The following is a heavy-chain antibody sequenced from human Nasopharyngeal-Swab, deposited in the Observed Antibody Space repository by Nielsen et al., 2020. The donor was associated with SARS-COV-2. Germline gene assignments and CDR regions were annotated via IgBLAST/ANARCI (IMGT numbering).Heavy chain of an antibody. CDR1: RGSISSSY. CDR3: ARDHSGSFDY. CDR2: IYTSGST. V-gene: IGHV4-4*07. J-gene: IGHJ4*02. Sequence: GSLRLSCTVSRGSISSSYWSWIRQPAGQGLEWIGRIYTSGSTNYNPYLKSRVTMSVDTSKNQFSLKLSSVTAADTAVYYCARDHSGSFDYWGQGTLVTVSS. D-gene: IGHD1-26*01.